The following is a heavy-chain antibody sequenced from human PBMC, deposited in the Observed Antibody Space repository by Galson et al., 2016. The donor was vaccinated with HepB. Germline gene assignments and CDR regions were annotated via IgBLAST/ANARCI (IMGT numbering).Heavy chain of an antibody. Sequence: SLRLSCAASGLTVSSNHMSWFRQAPGKGLEWVANIYSDGNTKYADSVKGRFTISRDNSKNTVYLQMNSLRVEDTAVYYCARLVLNHGVGCMDVWGQGTTVIVSS. CDR3: ARLVLNHGVGCMDV. CDR2: IYSDGNT. V-gene: IGHV3-53*01. CDR1: GLTVSSNH. D-gene: IGHD4-17*01. J-gene: IGHJ6*02.